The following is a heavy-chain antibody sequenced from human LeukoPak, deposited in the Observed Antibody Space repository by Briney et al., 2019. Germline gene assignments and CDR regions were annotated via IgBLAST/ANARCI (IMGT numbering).Heavy chain of an antibody. V-gene: IGHV4-59*01. CDR2: IYYSGST. D-gene: IGHD5-24*01. CDR1: GGSISSYY. J-gene: IGHJ4*02. Sequence: PSETLSLTCTVSGGSISSYYWSWIRQPPGKGLEWIGYIYYSGSTNYNPSLKSRVTISVDTSKNQFSLKLSSVTAADTAVYNCASPSRGDGYSLAFDYWGQGTLVTVSS. CDR3: ASPSRGDGYSLAFDY.